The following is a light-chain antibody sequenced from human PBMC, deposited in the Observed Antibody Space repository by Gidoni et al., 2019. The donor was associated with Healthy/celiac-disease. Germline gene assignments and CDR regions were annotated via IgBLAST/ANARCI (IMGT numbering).Light chain of an antibody. Sequence: DIQLTKSPSSLSASVGDRVTITCRASQSISSYLNWYQQKPGKAPKRLIYAASRLQSGVPSRFSGSGSGTDFTLTISSLQPEDFATYYCQQSYSTPYTFXRXTKLEIK. CDR2: AAS. CDR1: QSISSY. J-gene: IGKJ2*01. V-gene: IGKV1-39*01. CDR3: QQSYSTPYT.